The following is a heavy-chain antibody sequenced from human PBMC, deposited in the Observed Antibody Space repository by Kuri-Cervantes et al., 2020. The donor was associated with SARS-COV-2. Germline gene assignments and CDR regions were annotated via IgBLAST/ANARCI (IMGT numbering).Heavy chain of an antibody. CDR2: IYYSWST. D-gene: IGHD3-22*01. CDR3: ARGYYDSSGKYFDY. V-gene: IGHV4-30-4*01. J-gene: IGHJ4*02. Sequence: SETLSLTCAVYGGSFSGYYWSWIRQPPGKGLEWIGYIYYSWSTYYNPSLKSRATISVDTSKNQFSLKLSSLTAADTAVYYCARGYYDSSGKYFDYWGQGTLVTVSS. CDR1: GGSFSGYY.